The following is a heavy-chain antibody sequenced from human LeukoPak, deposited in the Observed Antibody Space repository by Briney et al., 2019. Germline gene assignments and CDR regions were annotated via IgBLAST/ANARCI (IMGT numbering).Heavy chain of an antibody. CDR1: GYTLTSYD. Sequence: ASVKVSCKASGYTLTSYDINWVRQATGQGLEWMGWMNPNSGNTGYAQKFQGRVTMTRNTSISTAYMELSSLRSEDTAVYYCARVLGHYDILTGYYLIDYWGQGTLVTVSS. J-gene: IGHJ4*02. CDR2: MNPNSGNT. CDR3: ARVLGHYDILTGYYLIDY. V-gene: IGHV1-8*01. D-gene: IGHD3-9*01.